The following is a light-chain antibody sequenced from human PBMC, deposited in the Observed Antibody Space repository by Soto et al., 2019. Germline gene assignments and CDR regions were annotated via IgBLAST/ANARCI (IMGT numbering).Light chain of an antibody. CDR2: EVT. Sequence: QSALTQPASLSGSPGQSSTISCTGTTSDIDGHNYVSWYRHHPGKAPQLVIYEVTNRPSGVPNRFSGSKSDNTASLTISGLEGEDEADYYCSSFTSSSTWVFGGGTKVTVL. V-gene: IGLV2-14*01. CDR1: TSDIDGHNY. J-gene: IGLJ3*02. CDR3: SSFTSSSTWV.